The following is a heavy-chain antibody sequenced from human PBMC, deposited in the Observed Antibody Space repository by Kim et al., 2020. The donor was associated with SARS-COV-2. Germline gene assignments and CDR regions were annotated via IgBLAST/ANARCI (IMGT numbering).Heavy chain of an antibody. J-gene: IGHJ4*02. V-gene: IGHV3-23*01. Sequence: GGSLRLSCAASGFTFSRFGMSWVRQAPGKGLEWVAAISDSSDARNYADSVKGRFTISRDYSTNTLFLQMNSLRADDTAVYYCAKRLGTLADTSQFNFDSWGEGHLDTVYS. CDR2: ISDSSDAR. CDR3: AKRLGTLADTSQFNFDS. D-gene: IGHD3-3*02. CDR1: GFTFSRFG.